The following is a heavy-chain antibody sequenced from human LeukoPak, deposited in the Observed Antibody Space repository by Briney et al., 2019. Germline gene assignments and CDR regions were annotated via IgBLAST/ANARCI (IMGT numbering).Heavy chain of an antibody. CDR1: GGSISSYS. V-gene: IGHV4-59*12. CDR3: ARAEKQLALDAFDI. CDR2: IYYSGST. Sequence: SETLSLTCTVSGGSISSYSWSWIRQPPGKGLEWIGYIYYSGSTNYNPSLKSRVTISVDTSKNQFSLKLRSVTAADTAVYYCARAEKQLALDAFDIWGQGTMVTVSS. D-gene: IGHD1-1*01. J-gene: IGHJ3*02.